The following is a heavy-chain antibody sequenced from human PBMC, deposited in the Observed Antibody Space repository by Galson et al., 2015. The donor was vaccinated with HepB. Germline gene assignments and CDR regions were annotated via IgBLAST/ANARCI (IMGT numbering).Heavy chain of an antibody. D-gene: IGHD5-12*01. CDR1: GFSFTRYA. J-gene: IGHJ4*02. Sequence: SLRLSCAASGFSFTRYATTWVRQAPGKGLQWVAVITYDGTNKFYARSVKGRFTISRDNSGNTLFLHMNSLRPENTALYYCVKGGGYSAIRGRGGFDSWGQGALVTVSS. CDR3: VKGGGYSAIRGRGGFDS. V-gene: IGHV3-30*04. CDR2: ITYDGTNK.